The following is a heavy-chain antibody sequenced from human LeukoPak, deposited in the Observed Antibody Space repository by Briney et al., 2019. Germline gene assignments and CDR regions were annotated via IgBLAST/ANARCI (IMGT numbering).Heavy chain of an antibody. Sequence: SVKVSCKASGGTFSSYAISWVRQAPGQGLEWMGGIIPIFGTANYAQKFQGRVTITADESTSTAYMELSSLRSDDTAVYYCARFLTRYYYYGMDVWGQGTTVTVSS. D-gene: IGHD2/OR15-2a*01. CDR3: ARFLTRYYYYGMDV. CDR2: IIPIFGTA. J-gene: IGHJ6*02. V-gene: IGHV1-69*13. CDR1: GGTFSSYA.